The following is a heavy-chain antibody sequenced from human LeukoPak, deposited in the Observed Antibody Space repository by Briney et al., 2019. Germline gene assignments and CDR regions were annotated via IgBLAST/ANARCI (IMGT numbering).Heavy chain of an antibody. CDR2: IKSKTDGGTT. J-gene: IGHJ4*02. Sequence: SGGSLRLSCAASGFTFSNAWMSWVRQASGKGLEWVGRIKSKTDGGTTDYAAPVKGRFTILRDDSKNTLYLQMNSLKTEDTAVYYCTTDYGSGSYHYFNYWGQGTLVTVSS. V-gene: IGHV3-15*01. D-gene: IGHD3-10*01. CDR1: GFTFSNAW. CDR3: TTDYGSGSYHYFNY.